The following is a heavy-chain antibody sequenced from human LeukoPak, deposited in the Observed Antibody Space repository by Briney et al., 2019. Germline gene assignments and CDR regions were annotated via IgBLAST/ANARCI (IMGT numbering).Heavy chain of an antibody. J-gene: IGHJ4*02. V-gene: IGHV1-69*13. CDR2: IIPIFGTA. D-gene: IGHD5-12*01. CDR3: ARGVKRQSYSGLDY. CDR1: GGTFSSYA. Sequence: SVKVSCKASGGTFSSYAISWVRQAPGQGLEWMGGIIPIFGTANYAQKFQGRVTITADESTSTAYMELSSLRSEDTAVYYCARGVKRQSYSGLDYRGQGTLVTVSS.